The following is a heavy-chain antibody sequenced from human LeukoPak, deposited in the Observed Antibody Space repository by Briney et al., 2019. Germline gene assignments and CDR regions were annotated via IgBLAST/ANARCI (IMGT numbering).Heavy chain of an antibody. Sequence: GGSLRLSCAASGFTFSSYWMSWVRQAPGKGLEWVANIKQDGSEKYYVDSVKGRFTISRDNAKNSLYLQMNSLRGEDTAVYYCAREMGGSGSYYYYYGMDVWGQGTTVTVSS. CDR1: GFTFSSYW. V-gene: IGHV3-7*01. D-gene: IGHD3-10*01. CDR2: IKQDGSEK. J-gene: IGHJ6*02. CDR3: AREMGGSGSYYYYYGMDV.